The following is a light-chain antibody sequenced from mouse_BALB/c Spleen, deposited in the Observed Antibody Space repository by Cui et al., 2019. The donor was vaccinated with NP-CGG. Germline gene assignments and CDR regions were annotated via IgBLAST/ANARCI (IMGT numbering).Light chain of an antibody. CDR3: ALWYSNHWV. CDR1: TGAVTTSNY. Sequence: QAVVSEENASNRQPGETVTLTCRSRTGAVTTSNYANWVQEKPDHLFTGLIGGTNNRAPGVPARFSGSLIGDKAALAITGAQTEDEAIYFCALWYSNHWVFGGGTKLTVL. CDR2: GTN. V-gene: IGLV1*01. J-gene: IGLJ1*01.